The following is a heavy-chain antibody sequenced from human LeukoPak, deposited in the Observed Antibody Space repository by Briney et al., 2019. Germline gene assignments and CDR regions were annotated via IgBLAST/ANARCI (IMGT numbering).Heavy chain of an antibody. CDR1: GGSISSGDYY. CDR3: AREPVPGAFDI. J-gene: IGHJ3*02. Sequence: SQTLSLTCTVSGGSISSGDYYWSRIRQPPGKGLEWIGYIYYSGSTYYNPSLKSRVTISVDTSKNQFSLKLSSVTAADTAVYYCAREPVPGAFDIWGQGTMVTVSS. V-gene: IGHV4-30-4*01. D-gene: IGHD2-2*01. CDR2: IYYSGST.